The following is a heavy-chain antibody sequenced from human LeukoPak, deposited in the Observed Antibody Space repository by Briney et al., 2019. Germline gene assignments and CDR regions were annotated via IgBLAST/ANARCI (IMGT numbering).Heavy chain of an antibody. CDR2: INHSGST. J-gene: IGHJ5*02. CDR1: GGSFSGYY. Sequence: SETLSLTCAVYGGSFSGYYWSWIRQPPGKGLEWIGEINHSGSTHYNPSLKSRVTISVDTSKNQFSLKLSSVTAADTAVYYCARGRIVVVPAASKRGGYWFDPWGQGTLVTVSS. V-gene: IGHV4-34*01. D-gene: IGHD2-2*01. CDR3: ARGRIVVVPAASKRGGYWFDP.